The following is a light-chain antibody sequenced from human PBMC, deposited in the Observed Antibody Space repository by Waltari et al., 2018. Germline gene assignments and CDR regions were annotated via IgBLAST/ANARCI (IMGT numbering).Light chain of an antibody. J-gene: IGLJ2*01. V-gene: IGLV2-8*01. CDR1: SSDIGGYDY. Sequence: QSALTQSPSASGSPGQSVTISCTGTSSDIGGYDYVSWYQWHPGKAPKLIIYEVTKRPSGIPGRFSASKSGKTASLTVSGLQADDEADYFCSSYAGSNTLLFGGGTKLTVL. CDR3: SSYAGSNTLL. CDR2: EVT.